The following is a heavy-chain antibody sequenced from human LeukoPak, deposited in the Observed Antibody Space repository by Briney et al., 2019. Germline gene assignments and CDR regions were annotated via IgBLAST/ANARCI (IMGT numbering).Heavy chain of an antibody. CDR3: ARARRGYVRLDY. Sequence: LSCTASGFTFSSYEMNCVRQAPGKGLEWIGEINHSGSTNHDPSLMRRVTMSVDTSKNQFSLSLTAVTGADTAVYYCARARRGYVRLDYWGQGTLVTVSS. J-gene: IGHJ4*02. V-gene: IGHV4-34*01. D-gene: IGHD5-12*01. CDR1: GFTFSSYE. CDR2: INHSGST.